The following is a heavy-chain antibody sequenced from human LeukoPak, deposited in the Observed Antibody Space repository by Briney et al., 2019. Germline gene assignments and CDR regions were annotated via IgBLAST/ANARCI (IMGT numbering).Heavy chain of an antibody. D-gene: IGHD1-1*01. V-gene: IGHV1-46*01. Sequence: ASVKVSCKASGYTFTSYYMHWMRQAPGQGLEWMEIINPSGGSTSYAQKFQGRVTMTRDTSTSTVYMELSSLRSEDTAVYYCAREGRTKGAFDIWGQGTMVTVSS. CDR2: INPSGGST. CDR1: GYTFTSYY. J-gene: IGHJ3*02. CDR3: AREGRTKGAFDI.